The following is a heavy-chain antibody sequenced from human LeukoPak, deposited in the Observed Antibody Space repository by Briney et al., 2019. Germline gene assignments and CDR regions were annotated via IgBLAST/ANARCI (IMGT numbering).Heavy chain of an antibody. J-gene: IGHJ6*03. CDR3: ARGVVSHYYYYYYMDV. Sequence: SETLSLTCTVSGGSISSYYWSWIRQPPRKGLDWIGYIYYSGSTNYNPSLNSPVTISVDTSKNQFFLKLSSVTAEDTAVYYCARGVVSHYYYYYYMDVWGKGTKVTVSS. D-gene: IGHD3-3*01. V-gene: IGHV4-59*01. CDR2: IYYSGST. CDR1: GGSISSYY.